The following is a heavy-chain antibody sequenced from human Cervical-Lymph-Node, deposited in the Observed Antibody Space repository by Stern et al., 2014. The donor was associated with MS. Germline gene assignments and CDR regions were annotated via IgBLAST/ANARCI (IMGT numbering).Heavy chain of an antibody. D-gene: IGHD1-1*01. CDR2: VIPIFGTT. CDR1: GDTFINFG. Sequence: QVQLVESGAEVKKPGSSVKVSCTASGDTFINFGISWGRQAPGQGLEWMGGVIPIFGTTEYVEKFQGRLTINADESATTVYMELSSLRSEDTAVYYCARDNDDNGMDVWGQGTTVTVSS. V-gene: IGHV1-69*01. J-gene: IGHJ6*02. CDR3: ARDNDDNGMDV.